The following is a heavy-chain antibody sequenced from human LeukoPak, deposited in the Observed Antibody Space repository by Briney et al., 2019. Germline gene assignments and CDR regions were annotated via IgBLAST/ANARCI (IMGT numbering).Heavy chain of an antibody. V-gene: IGHV5-51*01. J-gene: IGHJ6*02. Sequence: ASVKISCKGSGYSFTSYWIGWVRQMPGKGLEWMGIIYPGDSDTRYSPSFQGQVTISADKSISTAYLQWSSLKASDTAMYYCARQKGGTTVGYYYYYYGMDVWGQGTTVTVSS. D-gene: IGHD1-1*01. CDR3: ARQKGGTTVGYYYYYYGMDV. CDR2: IYPGDSDT. CDR1: GYSFTSYW.